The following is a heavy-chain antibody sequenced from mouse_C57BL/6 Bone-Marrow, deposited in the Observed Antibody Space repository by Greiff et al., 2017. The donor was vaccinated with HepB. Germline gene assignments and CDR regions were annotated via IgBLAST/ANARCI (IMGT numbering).Heavy chain of an antibody. CDR3: ARGGDYYGSPWFAY. CDR2: IYPGDGDT. Sequence: QVQLKQSGPELVKPGASVKISCKASGYAFSSSWMNWVKQRPGKGLEWIGRIYPGDGDTNYNGKFKGKATLTADKSSSTAYMQLSSLTSEDSAVYFCARGGDYYGSPWFAYWGQGTLVTVSA. J-gene: IGHJ3*01. CDR1: GYAFSSSW. D-gene: IGHD1-1*01. V-gene: IGHV1-82*01.